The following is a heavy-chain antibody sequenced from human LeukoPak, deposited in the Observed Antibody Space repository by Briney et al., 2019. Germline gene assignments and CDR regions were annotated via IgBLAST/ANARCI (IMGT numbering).Heavy chain of an antibody. D-gene: IGHD2-2*01. CDR1: GDSITSANYF. Sequence: SETLSLTCTVSGDSITSANYFWSWIRQPPGEDLEWIGYMPYNGGASYNPSLRGRATISLDTSKSEFSLRLSSVTAPDTAIYYCAREVNVPAGSDGFDIWGQGTMVTVSP. V-gene: IGHV4-30-4*01. CDR2: MPYNGGA. CDR3: AREVNVPAGSDGFDI. J-gene: IGHJ3*02.